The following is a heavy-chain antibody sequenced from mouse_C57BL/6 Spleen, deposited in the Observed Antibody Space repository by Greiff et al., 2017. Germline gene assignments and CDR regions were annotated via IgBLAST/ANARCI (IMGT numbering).Heavy chain of an antibody. D-gene: IGHD2-4*01. J-gene: IGHJ2*01. CDR1: GFTFSDYY. CDR2: INYDGSST. V-gene: IGHV5-16*01. Sequence: EVQVVESEGGLVQPGSSTKLSCTASGFTFSDYYMAWVRQVPEKGLEWVANINYDGSSTYYLDSLKSRFIISRDNAKNILYLQMSSLKSEDTATYYCARGFDSYFDYWGQGTTLTVSS. CDR3: ARGFDSYFDY.